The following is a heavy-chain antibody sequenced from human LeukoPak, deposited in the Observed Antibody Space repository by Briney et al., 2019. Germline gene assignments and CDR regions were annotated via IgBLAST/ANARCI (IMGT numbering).Heavy chain of an antibody. Sequence: AAVKVSCKASGYTFTGYYMHWVRQSPGQGLEWMGWINPNSGGTNYAQKFQGRVTMTRDTSISTAYMELSRLRSDDTAVYYCARVGPGIAAAFGYWGEGTLATVSS. D-gene: IGHD6-13*01. CDR2: INPNSGGT. CDR3: ARVGPGIAAAFGY. V-gene: IGHV1-2*02. CDR1: GYTFTGYY. J-gene: IGHJ4*03.